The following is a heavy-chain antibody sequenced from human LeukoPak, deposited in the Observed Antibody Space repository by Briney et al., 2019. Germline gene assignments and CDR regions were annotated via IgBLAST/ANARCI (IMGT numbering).Heavy chain of an antibody. V-gene: IGHV1-46*01. CDR3: ARAMVRGVIKNPKPNWFDP. CDR2: INPSGGST. D-gene: IGHD3-10*01. J-gene: IGHJ5*02. CDR1: GGTFSSYA. Sequence: ASVKVSCKASGGTFSSYAISWVRQAPGRGLEWMGIINPSGGSTSYAQKFQGRVTMTRDTSTSTVYMELSSLRSEDTAVYYCARAMVRGVIKNPKPNWFDPWGQGTLVTVSS.